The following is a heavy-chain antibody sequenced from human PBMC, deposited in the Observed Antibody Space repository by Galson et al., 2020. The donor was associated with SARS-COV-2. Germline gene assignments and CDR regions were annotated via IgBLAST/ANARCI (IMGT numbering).Heavy chain of an antibody. CDR2: IYYSGIP. CDR1: GASIRSSDYY. V-gene: IGHV4-30-4*01. CDR3: AIVKPADGWYPADS. Sequence: ETSKTLSLTCTVSGASIRSSDYYWSWIRQPPGKGLEWIGYIYYSGIPYYNPSLQSRVTMSVDTSKDQFSLNLSSLTAADTAVYYGAIVKPADGWYPADSWGQGTLVTVSS. J-gene: IGHJ5*01. D-gene: IGHD6-19*01.